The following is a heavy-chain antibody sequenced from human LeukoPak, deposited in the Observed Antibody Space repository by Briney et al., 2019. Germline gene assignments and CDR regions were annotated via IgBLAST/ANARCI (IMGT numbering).Heavy chain of an antibody. D-gene: IGHD3-22*01. CDR2: ISSSSSYI. CDR1: GFTFSSYS. CDR3: ARPRMGDSSGYYYVWYFDY. V-gene: IGHV3-21*01. Sequence: GGSLRLSCAGSGFTFSSYSMNWVRQAPGKGLEWVSSISSSSSYIYYADSVKGRFTISRDNTKNSLYLQMNSLRAEDTAVYYCARPRMGDSSGYYYVWYFDYWGQGTLVTVSS. J-gene: IGHJ4*02.